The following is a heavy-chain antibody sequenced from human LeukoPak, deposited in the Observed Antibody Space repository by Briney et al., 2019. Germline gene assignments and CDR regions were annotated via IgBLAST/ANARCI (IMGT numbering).Heavy chain of an antibody. D-gene: IGHD2-2*01. CDR1: GGSISSYY. V-gene: IGHV4-4*07. CDR2: IYTSGST. J-gene: IGHJ5*02. CDR3: ARDRGYCSSTSCLGWFDP. Sequence: SETLSLTCTVSGGSISSYYWSWIRQPAGKGLEWIGRIYTSGSTNYNPSLKSRVTMSVDTSKNQFSLKLSSVTAADTAVYYCARDRGYCSSTSCLGWFDPWGQGTLVTVSS.